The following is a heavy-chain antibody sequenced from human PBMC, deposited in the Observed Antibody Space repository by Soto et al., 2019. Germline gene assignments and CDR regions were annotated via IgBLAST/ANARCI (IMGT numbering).Heavy chain of an antibody. CDR3: ARDGDANNYDYFDS. CDR1: GYSFTNYY. V-gene: IGHV1-2*02. CDR2: INPNSGDT. D-gene: IGHD2-21*01. Sequence: QVHLVQSGAEVKKPGASVKVSCKASGYSFTNYYMHWVRQAPGQGLEWMGWINPNSGDTNSAQKFQGRVTMTRDTSSSTSYMELSRLRSDDTAVYYCARDGDANNYDYFDSWGQGTVVTVPS. J-gene: IGHJ4*02.